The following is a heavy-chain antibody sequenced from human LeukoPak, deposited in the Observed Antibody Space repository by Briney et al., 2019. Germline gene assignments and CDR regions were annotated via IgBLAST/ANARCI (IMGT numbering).Heavy chain of an antibody. V-gene: IGHV3-21*01. CDR3: ASGIAAPEYYYYGMDV. J-gene: IGHJ6*02. CDR2: ISSSSSYI. Sequence: GGSLRLSCAASGFTFSSYNMNWVRQAPGKALEWVSSISSSSSYIYNADSVKGRFTISRDNAKNSLYLQMNSLRAEDTAVYYCASGIAAPEYYYYGMDVWGQGTTVTVSS. CDR1: GFTFSSYN. D-gene: IGHD6-6*01.